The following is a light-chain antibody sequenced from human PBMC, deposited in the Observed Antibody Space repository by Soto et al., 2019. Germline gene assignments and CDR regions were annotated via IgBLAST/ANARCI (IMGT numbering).Light chain of an antibody. CDR2: KAS. CDR1: QSISSW. Sequence: DIQMTQSPSTMYASVGDRVTITCRASQSISSWLAWYQQQPGQAPNLLIDKASSLESGVPSRFCGCGSGTEFTLTISSLQPDDFATYYCQQYNSYPFTFGGGTKVEIK. V-gene: IGKV1-5*03. CDR3: QQYNSYPFT. J-gene: IGKJ4*01.